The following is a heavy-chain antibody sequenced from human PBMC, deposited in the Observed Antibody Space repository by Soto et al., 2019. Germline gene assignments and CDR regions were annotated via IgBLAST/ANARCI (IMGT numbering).Heavy chain of an antibody. CDR1: GYSFTSYW. V-gene: IGHV5-51*01. CDR3: ERQTRKGSTSCKIYQQARMDV. D-gene: IGHD2-2*01. J-gene: IGHJ6*02. CDR2: IYPCDCYT. Sequence: GESLKISRNGSGYSFTSYWIGWVRQMPGKGQEWMVIIYPCDCYTRYSPSFQGQVTITADKSNSTAYLQWSSLKASDTAMYYCERQTRKGSTSCKIYQQARMDVWGQGTTVTVSS.